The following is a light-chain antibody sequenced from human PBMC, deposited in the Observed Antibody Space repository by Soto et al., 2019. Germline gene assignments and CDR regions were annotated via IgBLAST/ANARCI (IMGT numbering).Light chain of an antibody. V-gene: IGKV1-9*01. CDR3: QQLSYYPRT. CDR1: QGISSH. Sequence: IQLTQSPTSLSASVGDRVTITCRASQGISSHLAWYQQKPGKAPKLLIYAASTLQSGVPSRFSGSGSGTDFTLTISSQQPEDFATYYCQQLSYYPRTFGQGTKLEIK. J-gene: IGKJ2*01. CDR2: AAS.